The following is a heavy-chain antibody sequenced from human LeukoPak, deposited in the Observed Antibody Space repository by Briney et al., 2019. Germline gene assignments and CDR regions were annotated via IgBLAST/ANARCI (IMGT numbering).Heavy chain of an antibody. V-gene: IGHV5-51*01. Sequence: GESLKISCKGSGYRFTSDWIGWVRQMPGKGLEWMGIIYTGDSGTRYSPSFQGQVTISADKSVNTAYLQWSSLKASDTAMYYCARLSGRVVCSAGSCYIDSWGQGTLVTVSS. CDR2: IYTGDSGT. CDR3: ARLSGRVVCSAGSCYIDS. CDR1: GYRFTSDW. J-gene: IGHJ4*02. D-gene: IGHD2-15*01.